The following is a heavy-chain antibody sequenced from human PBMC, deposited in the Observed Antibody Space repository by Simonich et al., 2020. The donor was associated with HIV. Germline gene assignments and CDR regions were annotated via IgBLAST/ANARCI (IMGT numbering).Heavy chain of an antibody. Sequence: QVQLLQSGAEVKKPGSSVKVSCKASGGTFSSYGISWVRQAPGQGLEWMGRITVYNGNTNYAQKLQGRVNMTTDTSTSTAYMELRSLRSDDTAVYYCARGVSSGWSYYYYYYYMDVWGKGTTVTVSS. CDR1: GGTFSSYG. CDR2: ITVYNGNT. CDR3: ARGVSSGWSYYYYYYYMDV. J-gene: IGHJ6*03. D-gene: IGHD6-19*01. V-gene: IGHV1-18*01.